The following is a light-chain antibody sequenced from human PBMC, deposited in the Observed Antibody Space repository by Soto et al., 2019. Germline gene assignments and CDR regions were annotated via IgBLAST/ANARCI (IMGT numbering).Light chain of an antibody. CDR1: QGIRND. CDR2: AAS. Sequence: AIPMTQSPSSLSASVGDRVTITCRASQGIRNDLGWYQQRPGKAPKLLIYAASSLHSGVPSRFSGSGSGTDFTLTISSLQPEDFATYYCLQDYIYPWTFGQGTKVEIK. V-gene: IGKV1-6*01. CDR3: LQDYIYPWT. J-gene: IGKJ1*01.